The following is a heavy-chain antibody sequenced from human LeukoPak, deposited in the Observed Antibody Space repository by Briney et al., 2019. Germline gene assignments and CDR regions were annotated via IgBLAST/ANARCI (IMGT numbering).Heavy chain of an antibody. J-gene: IGHJ4*02. CDR2: INPNSGGT. Sequence: ASVKVSCKASGYTFTGYYMHWVRQAPGQGLEWMGWINPNSGGTNYAQKFQGRVTMTRDTSISTAYMELSRLRSDDTAVYYCARGPPYSSGWYLSLSSPGWYFDYWGQGTLVTVSS. V-gene: IGHV1-2*02. CDR3: ARGPPYSSGWYLSLSSPGWYFDY. D-gene: IGHD6-19*01. CDR1: GYTFTGYY.